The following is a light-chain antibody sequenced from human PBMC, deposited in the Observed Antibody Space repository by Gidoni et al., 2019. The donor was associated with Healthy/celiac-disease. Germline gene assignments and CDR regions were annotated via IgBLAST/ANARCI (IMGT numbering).Light chain of an antibody. J-gene: IGKJ1*01. CDR2: WAS. CDR1: QSVLYSPNNKNY. CDR3: QQYYTTPRT. Sequence: DIVMTQSPDSLAVSLGERATTNCKSSQSVLYSPNNKNYLAWYQQKPGQPPKLLIYWASTRESGVPDRCSGGGSGTDFTLTISSLQAEDVAVYYCQQYYTTPRTFGQGTKVEIK. V-gene: IGKV4-1*01.